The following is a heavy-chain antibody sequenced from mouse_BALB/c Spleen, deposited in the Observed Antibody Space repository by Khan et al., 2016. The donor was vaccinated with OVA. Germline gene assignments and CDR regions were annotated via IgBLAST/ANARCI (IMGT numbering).Heavy chain of an antibody. CDR3: ASHLTGSFAY. Sequence: EVQLVESGGDLVKPGGSLKLSCAASGFTFSSYSMSWVRQPPDKRLEWVATISSGGDYTYYPDSVKGRFTISRDNAKNTLYLQMSSLKSEDTAMYYCASHLTGSFAYWGQGTLVTVSA. CDR2: ISSGGDYT. J-gene: IGHJ3*01. D-gene: IGHD4-1*01. V-gene: IGHV5-6*01. CDR1: GFTFSSYS.